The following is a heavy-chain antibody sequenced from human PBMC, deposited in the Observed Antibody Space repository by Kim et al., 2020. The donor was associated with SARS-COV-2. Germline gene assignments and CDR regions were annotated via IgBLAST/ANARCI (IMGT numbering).Heavy chain of an antibody. CDR3: ARGYVAPGY. Sequence: GGSLRLSCAASGFTFSIHWMTWVRQAPGKGLEWVANIKPDGSDKYYVDSVKGRFTISRDNAKNSLYLQMNSLRVEDTAVYYCARGYVAPGYWGQGTLVTV. D-gene: IGHD3-10*02. CDR2: IKPDGSDK. J-gene: IGHJ4*02. CDR1: GFTFSIHW. V-gene: IGHV3-7*01.